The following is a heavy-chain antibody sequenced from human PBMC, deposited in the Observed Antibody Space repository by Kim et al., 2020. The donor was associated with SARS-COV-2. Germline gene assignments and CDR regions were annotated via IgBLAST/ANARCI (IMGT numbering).Heavy chain of an antibody. Sequence: ASVKVSCKASGYTFTSYGISWVRQAPGQGLEWMGWISAYNGNTNYAQKLQGRVTMTTDTSTSTAYMELRSLRSDDTAVYYCARDRTSRYYDILTGYTPPNWFDPWGQGTLVTVSS. J-gene: IGHJ5*02. CDR3: ARDRTSRYYDILTGYTPPNWFDP. CDR2: ISAYNGNT. D-gene: IGHD3-9*01. V-gene: IGHV1-18*04. CDR1: GYTFTSYG.